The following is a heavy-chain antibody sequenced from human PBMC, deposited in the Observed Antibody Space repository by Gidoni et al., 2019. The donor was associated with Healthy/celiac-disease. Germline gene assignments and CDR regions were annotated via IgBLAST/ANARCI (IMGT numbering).Heavy chain of an antibody. CDR2: INRDGSST. CDR1: GFTFSSYW. J-gene: IGHJ5*02. D-gene: IGHD4-4*01. CDR3: ASEWVKGAQDYSNYKVSFS. V-gene: IGHV3-74*01. Sequence: EVQLVESGGGLVQPGGSLRLSCAASGFTFSSYWMHWVRQAPGKGLVWVSRINRDGSSTSYADSVKGRFTISRDNAKNTLYLQMNSLRAEDTAVYYCASEWVKGAQDYSNYKVSFSWGQGTLVTVSS.